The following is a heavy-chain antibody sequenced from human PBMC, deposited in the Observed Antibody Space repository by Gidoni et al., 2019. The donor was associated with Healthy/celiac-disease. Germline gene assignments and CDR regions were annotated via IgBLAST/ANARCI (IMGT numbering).Heavy chain of an antibody. Sequence: QVQLQQWGAGLLKPSETLSLTCAVSVGCSSGYSWSWSRAPPGKGLEWIGEINHNGSTNYNPTLKSRVTISVDTAKNQFSLKLSSVTAADTAVYYCAREKEVAARNWFDPWGQGTLVTVSS. J-gene: IGHJ5*02. CDR3: AREKEVAARNWFDP. CDR2: INHNGST. CDR1: VGCSSGYS. V-gene: IGHV4-34*01. D-gene: IGHD6-13*01.